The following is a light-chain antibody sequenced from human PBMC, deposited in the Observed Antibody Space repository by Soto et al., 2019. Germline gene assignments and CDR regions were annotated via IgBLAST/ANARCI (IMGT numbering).Light chain of an antibody. CDR1: QSVSSSY. CDR3: KQYGSSPT. CDR2: GAS. Sequence: EIVLTQSPGTLSLSPGERATLSCRASQSVSSSYLAWYQQKPGQAPRLLIYGASSRATGIPDSFSGSGSGTDFTLTISRLEPEDFAVYYCKQYGSSPTFGQGTKVDIK. V-gene: IGKV3-20*01. J-gene: IGKJ1*01.